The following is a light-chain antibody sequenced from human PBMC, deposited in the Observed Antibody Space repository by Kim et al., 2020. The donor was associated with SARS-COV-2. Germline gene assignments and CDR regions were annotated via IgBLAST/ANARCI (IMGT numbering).Light chain of an antibody. V-gene: IGKV1-5*03. J-gene: IGKJ4*01. Sequence: ASVGDRVTITCLASQSISGDLAWYQHKPGKVPNFLIYQSSSLKSGVPSRFSGSGSGTEFTLTISSLQPDDSATYFCQQYNTYPLTFGGGTKVDIK. CDR1: QSISGD. CDR2: QSS. CDR3: QQYNTYPLT.